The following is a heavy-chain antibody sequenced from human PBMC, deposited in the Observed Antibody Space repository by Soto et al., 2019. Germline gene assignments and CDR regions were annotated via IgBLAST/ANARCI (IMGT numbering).Heavy chain of an antibody. CDR1: GFTVSNNY. CDR3: ATPPGGGGY. V-gene: IGHV3-53*01. D-gene: IGHD3-10*01. Sequence: EVQLVESGGGLIQPGGSLRLSCAVSGFTVSNNYMSWVRQAPGKGLEGVSVIYSGGYTAYGDSVKGRFTISRDNSKNTLYLKRKSLKAGDPAVVCWATPPGGGGYWGQGTLVTVSS. CDR2: IYSGGYT. J-gene: IGHJ4*02.